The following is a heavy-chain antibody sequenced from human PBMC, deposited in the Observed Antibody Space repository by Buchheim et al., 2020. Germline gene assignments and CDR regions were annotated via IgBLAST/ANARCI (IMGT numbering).Heavy chain of an antibody. V-gene: IGHV3-30*04. J-gene: IGHJ6*02. Sequence: VQLVESGGGVVQPGGSLRLSCEVAGFTLSTNAMHWVRQVLGKGLEWVAVVSYDGRYKYYGDSVKGRFTVSRDNSKNTLFLQMNSLRSEDTALYYCARDLGSGSDYYFYGMDVWGQGTT. CDR3: ARDLGSGSDYYFYGMDV. D-gene: IGHD6-19*01. CDR1: GFTLSTNA. CDR2: VSYDGRYK.